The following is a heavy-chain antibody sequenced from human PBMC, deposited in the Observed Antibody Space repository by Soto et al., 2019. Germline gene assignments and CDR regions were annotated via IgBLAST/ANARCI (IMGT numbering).Heavy chain of an antibody. CDR2: VYYSGST. J-gene: IGHJ4*02. V-gene: IGHV4-39*01. CDR1: GGSFSGYY. D-gene: IGHD3-9*01. CDR3: GRLEGLATISYYFDY. Sequence: PSETLSLTCAVYGGSFSGYYWGWVRQPPGKGLEWIGSVYYSGSTYYNPSLESRVTISADKSKNQFSLKLMSLSAADTAVYYCGRLEGLATISYYFDYWGQGALVTVSS.